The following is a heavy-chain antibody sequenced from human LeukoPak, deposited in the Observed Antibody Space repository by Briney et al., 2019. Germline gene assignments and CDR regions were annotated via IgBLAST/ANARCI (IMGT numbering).Heavy chain of an antibody. CDR1: GFTFSSYE. V-gene: IGHV3-48*03. CDR3: ARARWYSCDY. J-gene: IGHJ4*02. Sequence: GGSLRLSCAASGFTFSSYEMNWVRQAPGKGLEWVSYISSSGSTIYYADSVKGRFTVSRDNAKNTLFLQMNSLRAEDTAVYYCARARWYSCDYWGQGTLVTVSS. D-gene: IGHD5-24*01. CDR2: ISSSGSTI.